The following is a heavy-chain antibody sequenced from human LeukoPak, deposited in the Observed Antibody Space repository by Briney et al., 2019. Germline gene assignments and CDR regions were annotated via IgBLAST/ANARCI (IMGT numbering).Heavy chain of an antibody. CDR2: IYYSGST. CDR1: GGCISSYY. D-gene: IGHD4-17*01. V-gene: IGHV4-59*08. Sequence: SETLSLTCTVSGGCISSYYWSWIRQPPGKGLEWIGYIYYSGSTNYNPSLKSRVTISVDTSKNQFSLKLSSVTAADTAVYYCARRGLMDYALNYWGQGTLVTVSS. J-gene: IGHJ4*02. CDR3: ARRGLMDYALNY.